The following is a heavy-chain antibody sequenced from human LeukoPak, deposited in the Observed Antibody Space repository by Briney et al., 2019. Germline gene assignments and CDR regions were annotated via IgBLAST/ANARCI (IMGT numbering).Heavy chain of an antibody. CDR1: GFTFSDYY. J-gene: IGHJ4*02. V-gene: IGHV3-11*01. CDR2: ISSSGSTI. Sequence: KPGGSLRLSCAASGFTFSDYYMSWIRQAPGKGLEWVSYISSSGSTIYYADSVKGRFTISRDNAKNSLYLQMNSLRAEDTAVYYCAPYYYDSSGQTDPLYWGQGTLVTVSS. CDR3: APYYYDSSGQTDPLY. D-gene: IGHD3-22*01.